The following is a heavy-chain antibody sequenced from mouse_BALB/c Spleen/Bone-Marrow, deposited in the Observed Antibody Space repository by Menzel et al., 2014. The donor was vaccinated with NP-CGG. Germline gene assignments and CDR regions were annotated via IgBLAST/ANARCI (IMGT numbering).Heavy chain of an antibody. V-gene: IGHV1-69*02. J-gene: IGHJ4*01. CDR2: IDPSDSHT. CDR1: GYTFTSYW. Sequence: VHLVESGAELVKPGASVRLSCKASGYTFTSYWMHWVKQRPGQGLEWIGEIDPSDSHTNYNQKFKGKATLTVDKSSSTAHMQLSSLTSEDSAVYFCARWLLRYHAMDDWGQGTSVTVSS. CDR3: ARWLLRYHAMDD. D-gene: IGHD2-3*01.